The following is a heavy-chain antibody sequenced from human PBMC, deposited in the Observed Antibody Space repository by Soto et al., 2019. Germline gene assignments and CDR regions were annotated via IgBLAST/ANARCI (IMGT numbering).Heavy chain of an antibody. Sequence: ASVNVSCKASGYTFTSYAMHWVRQAPGQRLEWMGWINAGNGNTKYSQKFQGRVTITRDTSASTAYMELSSLRSEDTAVYYCARAIGSGSYYGAFDIWGQGTMVTVSS. V-gene: IGHV1-3*01. CDR3: ARAIGSGSYYGAFDI. J-gene: IGHJ3*02. CDR1: GYTFTSYA. CDR2: INAGNGNT. D-gene: IGHD3-10*01.